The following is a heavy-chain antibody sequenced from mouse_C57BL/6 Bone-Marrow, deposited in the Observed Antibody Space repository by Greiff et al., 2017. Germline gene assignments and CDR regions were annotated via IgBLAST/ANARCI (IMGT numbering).Heavy chain of an antibody. CDR2: IDPSDSFT. V-gene: IGHV1-69*01. Sequence: QVQLKQPGAELVMPGASVKLSCKASGYPFTSHWMHWLKQRPGQGLEWIGEIDPSDSFTNYNQTFRGKSTLTVDKSSSTAYMQLSSLTSEDSAVYYGARRRFPYYFDYWGQGTTLTVSS. J-gene: IGHJ2*01. CDR1: GYPFTSHW. CDR3: ARRRFPYYFDY.